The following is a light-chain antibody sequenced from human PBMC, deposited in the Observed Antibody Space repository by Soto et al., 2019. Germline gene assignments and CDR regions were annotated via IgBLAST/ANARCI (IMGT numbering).Light chain of an antibody. CDR2: ATS. CDR1: QSISKY. J-gene: IGKJ1*01. Sequence: QMTQSPSSLSASVGDRVTITCRASQSISKYLSWFQQKPGKAPKLLIYATSSLQSGVPPRFSDSGFGTDFTLTISSLQPEDFATYYGQQSDSTPPWTFGQGTKVEIK. CDR3: QQSDSTPPWT. V-gene: IGKV1-39*01.